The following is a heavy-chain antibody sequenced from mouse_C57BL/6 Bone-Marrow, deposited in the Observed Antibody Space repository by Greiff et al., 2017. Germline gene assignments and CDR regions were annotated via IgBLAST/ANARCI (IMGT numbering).Heavy chain of an antibody. J-gene: IGHJ1*03. CDR2: INPNNGGT. V-gene: IGHV1-26*01. CDR3: AREGVYYYGSSYVCYFDV. CDR1: GYTFTDYY. Sequence: VQLQQSGPELVKPGASVKISCKASGYTFTDYYMNWVKQSHGKSLEWIGDINPNNGGTSYNQKFKGKATLTVDKSSSTAYMELRSLTSEDSAVYYCAREGVYYYGSSYVCYFDVWGTGTTVTVSS. D-gene: IGHD1-1*01.